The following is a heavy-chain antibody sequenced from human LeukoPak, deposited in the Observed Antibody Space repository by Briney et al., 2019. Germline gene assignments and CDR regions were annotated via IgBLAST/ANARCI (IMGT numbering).Heavy chain of an antibody. V-gene: IGHV4-31*03. Sequence: SETLSLTCTVSGGSVSRGGYYWNWIRQHPGEGLEWIGFTSYSEGTYYNPSLMSRITISVDISQNQFSLKMRDVTAADTAVYFCATADWESFYFDSWGQGALVAVSS. D-gene: IGHD1-26*01. J-gene: IGHJ4*02. CDR3: ATADWESFYFDS. CDR1: GGSVSRGGYY. CDR2: TSYSEGT.